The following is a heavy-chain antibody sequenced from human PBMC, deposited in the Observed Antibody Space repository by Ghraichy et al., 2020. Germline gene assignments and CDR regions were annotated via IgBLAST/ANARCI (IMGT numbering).Heavy chain of an antibody. Sequence: GSLRLSCTTSGFTFGDYTMSWFRQAPGKGLEWVTLIRSKSYGGTTEYAASVKGRFTISRDDFKSILYLQMNSLKTEDTAIYYCTRKMLGIAVAGPGDHWGQGTLVTVSS. V-gene: IGHV3-49*03. J-gene: IGHJ4*02. D-gene: IGHD6-19*01. CDR3: TRKMLGIAVAGPGDH. CDR1: GFTFGDYT. CDR2: IRSKSYGGTT.